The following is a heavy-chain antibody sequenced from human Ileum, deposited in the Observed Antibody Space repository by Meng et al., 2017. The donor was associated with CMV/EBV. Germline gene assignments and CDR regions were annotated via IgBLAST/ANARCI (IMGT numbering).Heavy chain of an antibody. D-gene: IGHD2-15*01. V-gene: IGHV3-33*01. J-gene: IGHJ5*02. Sequence: GESLKISCAASGFTFSNYGMHWVRQAPGKGLQWVACIFNDGSNERYVDSVRGRFIISRDNARNTVYLHMNSLRDEDTAVYSCARDTPHSAFAPWGHGTLVTVSS. CDR1: GFTFSNYG. CDR3: ARDTPHSAFAP. CDR2: IFNDGSNE.